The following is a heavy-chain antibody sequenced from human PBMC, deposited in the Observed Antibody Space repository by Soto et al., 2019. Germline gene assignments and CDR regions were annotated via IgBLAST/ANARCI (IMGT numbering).Heavy chain of an antibody. V-gene: IGHV4-4*02. CDR2: IYHSGST. CDR3: ARVSGSYYYGMDV. CDR1: GDSISSTNW. J-gene: IGHJ6*02. Sequence: QVQLQESGPGLVKPSETLSLTCAVSGDSISSTNWWSWVRQPPGKGLEWIGEIYHSGSTNYNPSLKSRVTISVDKSKNQFSLKLSSVTAADTAVYYCARVSGSYYYGMDVWGQGTTVTVSS.